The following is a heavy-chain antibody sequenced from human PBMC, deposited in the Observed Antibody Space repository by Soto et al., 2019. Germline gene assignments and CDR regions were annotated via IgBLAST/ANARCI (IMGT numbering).Heavy chain of an antibody. Sequence: ASVKVSCKASGYTFTGYYIHWVRQAPGQGLEWMGWIHPNNGGTYFAQKFQGRVTMTRDTSISTAYLNLSSLRSDDTAVYFCASVRGGGSGSYYDYWGQGTLITVSS. D-gene: IGHD3-10*01. J-gene: IGHJ4*02. V-gene: IGHV1-2*02. CDR2: IHPNNGGT. CDR1: GYTFTGYY. CDR3: ASVRGGGSGSYYDY.